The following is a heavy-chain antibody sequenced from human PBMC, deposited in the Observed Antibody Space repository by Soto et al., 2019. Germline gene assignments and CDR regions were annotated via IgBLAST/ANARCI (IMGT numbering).Heavy chain of an antibody. D-gene: IGHD2-21*01. V-gene: IGHV3-48*02. CDR2: ISSSSSTI. Sequence: GGSLKLSCSASGFTFSSYAMHWVRQAPGKGLECISYISSSSSTIYYADSVKGRFTISRDNAKNSLYLQMNSLRDEDTAVYYCARVVSRAFDIWGQGTIVTVSS. CDR3: ARVVSRAFDI. CDR1: GFTFSSYA. J-gene: IGHJ3*02.